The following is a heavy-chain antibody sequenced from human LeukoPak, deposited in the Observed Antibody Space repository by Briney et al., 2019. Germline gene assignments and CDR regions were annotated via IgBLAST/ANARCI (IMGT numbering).Heavy chain of an antibody. CDR2: IKEDGNEE. CDR1: GFTFSHYW. V-gene: IGHV3-7*03. Sequence: GGSLRLSCAASGFTFSHYWMTWVRQAPGKGLEWVANIKEDGNEENYVDSVRGRFTISRDSAKNSLYLQMNSLRAEDTAVYYCARDSVTGGRYSRFDSWGQGTLVTVSS. J-gene: IGHJ4*02. CDR3: ARDSVTGGRYSRFDS. D-gene: IGHD2-21*02.